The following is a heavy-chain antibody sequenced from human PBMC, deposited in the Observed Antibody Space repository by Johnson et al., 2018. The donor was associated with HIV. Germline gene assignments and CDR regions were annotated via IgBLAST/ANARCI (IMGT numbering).Heavy chain of an antibody. CDR1: GFTFSSYG. CDR3: AKDQHYYDSRNGGAFDI. CDR2: ISYDGSNK. D-gene: IGHD3-22*01. Sequence: QVQLVESGGGVVQPGRSLRLSCAASGFTFSSYGMHWVRQAPGKGLEWVAVISYDGSNKYYADSVKGRFTISRDNSKNTVYLQMNSLRAEDTAVYYCAKDQHYYDSRNGGAFDIWGQGEMVTVSS. J-gene: IGHJ3*02. V-gene: IGHV3-30*18.